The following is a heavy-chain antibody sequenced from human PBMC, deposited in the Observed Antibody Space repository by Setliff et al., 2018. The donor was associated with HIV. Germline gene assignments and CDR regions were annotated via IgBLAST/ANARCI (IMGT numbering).Heavy chain of an antibody. Sequence: GESLKISCAASGFTFRSFDMHWVRQAPGKGLEWVSCIGTLSDTYYPNSVKGRFTISRDNAKNSLYLQMNGLRAGDTAVYFCARAGRRHYYGSGSYAVFDYWGQGIVVTVSS. V-gene: IGHV3-13*01. CDR3: ARAGRRHYYGSGSYAVFDY. CDR1: GFTFRSFD. D-gene: IGHD3-10*01. J-gene: IGHJ4*02. CDR2: IGTLSDT.